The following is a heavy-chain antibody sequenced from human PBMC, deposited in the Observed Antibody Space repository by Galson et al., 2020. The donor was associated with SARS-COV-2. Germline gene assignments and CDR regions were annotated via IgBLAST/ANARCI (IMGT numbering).Heavy chain of an antibody. CDR1: VDSVSSKSAA. Sequence: SQTLSLTCGISVDSVSSKSAAWNSIRQSPSRGLEWQGSTYYRSRWYNDYAVSVRRRITINPDTSKNQFSLQLNSVTPEDAAVYYCARTEAGDGDWCGPWGQGTLVTVSS. CDR2: TYYRSRWYN. D-gene: IGHD7-27*01. CDR3: ARTEAGDGDWCGP. J-gene: IGHJ5*02. V-gene: IGHV6-1*01.